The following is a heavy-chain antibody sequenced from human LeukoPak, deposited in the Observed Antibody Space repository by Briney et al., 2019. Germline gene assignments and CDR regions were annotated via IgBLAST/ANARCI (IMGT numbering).Heavy chain of an antibody. Sequence: SQTLSLTCTVSGGPISSGSYYWSWIRQPAGKGLEWIGRIYTSGSTNYNPSLKSRVTISVDTSKNQFSLKLSSVTATDTAVYYCARENYYDSGGFLFDYWGQGTLVTVSS. V-gene: IGHV4-61*02. J-gene: IGHJ4*02. D-gene: IGHD3-22*01. CDR3: ARENYYDSGGFLFDY. CDR1: GGPISSGSYY. CDR2: IYTSGST.